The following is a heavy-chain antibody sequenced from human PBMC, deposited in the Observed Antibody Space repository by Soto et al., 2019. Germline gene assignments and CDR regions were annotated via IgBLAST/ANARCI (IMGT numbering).Heavy chain of an antibody. D-gene: IGHD3-3*01. Sequence: GGSLRLSCAASGFTFSSYGMHWVRQAPGKGLEWVAVIWYDGSNKYYADSVKGRFTISRDNSKNTLYLQMNSLRAEDTAVYYCARVPPRGYDFWSGYYEGYYYYGMDVWGQGTTVTVSS. CDR1: GFTFSSYG. J-gene: IGHJ6*02. CDR3: ARVPPRGYDFWSGYYEGYYYYGMDV. V-gene: IGHV3-33*01. CDR2: IWYDGSNK.